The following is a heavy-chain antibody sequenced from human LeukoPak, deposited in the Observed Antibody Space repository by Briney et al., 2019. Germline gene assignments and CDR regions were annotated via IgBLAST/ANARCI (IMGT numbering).Heavy chain of an antibody. J-gene: IGHJ5*02. V-gene: IGHV3-33*01. CDR3: ARDLYSGRDRGPDWFDP. D-gene: IGHD1-26*01. CDR1: GFTFSSYG. CDR2: IWYDGSNK. Sequence: PGGSLRLSCAASGFTFSSYGMHWVRQAPGKGLEWVAVIWYDGSNKYYADSVKGRFTISRDNSKNTLYLQMNSLRAEDTAVYYCARDLYSGRDRGPDWFDPWGQGTLVTVSS.